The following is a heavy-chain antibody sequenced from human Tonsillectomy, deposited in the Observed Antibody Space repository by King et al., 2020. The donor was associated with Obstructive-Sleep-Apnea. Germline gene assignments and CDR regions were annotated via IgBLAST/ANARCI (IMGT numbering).Heavy chain of an antibody. D-gene: IGHD6-13*01. J-gene: IGHJ4*02. CDR1: GFTFSTYG. V-gene: IGHV3-33*01. Sequence: VQLVESGGGVVQPGRSLRLSCAASGFTFSTYGMHWVRQAPGKGLEWVAGIWYDGSKKYYADSVKGRFTISRDNSKNTLYLTMNSLRAEDTALYYCSRGEHSSSWHRDFDYWGQGTLVTASS. CDR3: SRGEHSSSWHRDFDY. CDR2: IWYDGSKK.